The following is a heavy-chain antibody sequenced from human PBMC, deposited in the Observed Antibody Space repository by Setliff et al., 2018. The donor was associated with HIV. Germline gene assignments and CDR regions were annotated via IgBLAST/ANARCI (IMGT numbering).Heavy chain of an antibody. J-gene: IGHJ4*02. V-gene: IGHV3-72*01. Sequence: PGGSLRLSCAASGFTFSDHYMDWVRQAPGKGLEWVGRIRTKANSYTTEYAASVKGRFTISRDNAKNSLYLQMNSLRAEDTAVYYCARVNFFYASGSHTRDLDYWGQGTLVTVSS. D-gene: IGHD3-10*01. CDR2: IRTKANSYTT. CDR1: GFTFSDHY. CDR3: ARVNFFYASGSHTRDLDY.